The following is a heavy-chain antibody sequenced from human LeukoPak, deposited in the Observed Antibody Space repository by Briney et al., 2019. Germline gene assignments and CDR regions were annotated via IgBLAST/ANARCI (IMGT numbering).Heavy chain of an antibody. V-gene: IGHV4-59*11. D-gene: IGHD4-17*01. CDR1: DDSFSSHY. J-gene: IGHJ3*02. CDR3: ARDLVTVTKGFDI. CDR2: ISYIGTT. Sequence: SETLSLTCAVSDDSFSSHYWTWIRQPPGKGLEWIGYISYIGTTNYNPSLKSRVTISIDTSKNKFSLKLSSVTAADTAVYYCARDLVTVTKGFDIWGQGTMVSVSS.